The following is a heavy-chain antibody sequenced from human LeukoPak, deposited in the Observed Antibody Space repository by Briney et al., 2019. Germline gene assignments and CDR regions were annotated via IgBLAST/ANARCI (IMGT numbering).Heavy chain of an antibody. CDR1: GGSISSFY. Sequence: SETLSLTCTVSGGSISSFYWSLIRQPPGKGLEWIGYIYYSGNTKYSPSLKSRVTISVDTSKNQFSLKLSSVTAADTAMYYCARHIGYCSTTTCQPGFHPWGQGTLVTVSS. CDR3: ARHIGYCSTTTCQPGFHP. J-gene: IGHJ5*02. CDR2: IYYSGNT. V-gene: IGHV4-59*08. D-gene: IGHD2-2*01.